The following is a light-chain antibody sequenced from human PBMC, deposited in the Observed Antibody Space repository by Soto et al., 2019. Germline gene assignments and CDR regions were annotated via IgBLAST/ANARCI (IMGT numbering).Light chain of an antibody. CDR1: QSITSTY. J-gene: IGKJ1*01. CDR3: HQYRYSPRT. CDR2: DAS. V-gene: IGKV3-20*01. Sequence: IVLTQSPGTLSLSPGERATLSCRASQSITSTYFAWYQQKPGQAPKLLIYDASSRATGVPDRFRGSGSGAVFTLTITRMEPEDSAVYYCHQYRYSPRTFGQGTKVEI.